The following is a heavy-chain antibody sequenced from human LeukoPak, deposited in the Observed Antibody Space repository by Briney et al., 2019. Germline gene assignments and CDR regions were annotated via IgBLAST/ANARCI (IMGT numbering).Heavy chain of an antibody. CDR1: GYTFTGYY. D-gene: IGHD2-2*01. Sequence: ASVKVSCKASGYTFTGYYMHWVRQAPGQRLEWMGWINAGNGNTKYSQEFQGRVTITRDTSASTAYMELRSLRSDDTAVYYCARDCSSTSCRFDYWGQGTLVTVSS. J-gene: IGHJ4*02. CDR2: INAGNGNT. CDR3: ARDCSSTSCRFDY. V-gene: IGHV1-3*01.